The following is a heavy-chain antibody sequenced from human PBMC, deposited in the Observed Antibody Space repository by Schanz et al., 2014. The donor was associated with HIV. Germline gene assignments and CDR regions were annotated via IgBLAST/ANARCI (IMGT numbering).Heavy chain of an antibody. Sequence: QVQLVESGGGVVQPGRSLRLSCTASGFTFSSSGMHWVRQAPGKGLEWVAAMWYDESHKGYADSVKGRFTISRDNSKNTLYLEMNSLRAEDTAVYYCAKRDIVVVTAILSAFDIWGQGTMVTVS. J-gene: IGHJ3*02. CDR1: GFTFSSSG. CDR3: AKRDIVVVTAILSAFDI. D-gene: IGHD2-21*02. CDR2: MWYDESHK. V-gene: IGHV3-33*06.